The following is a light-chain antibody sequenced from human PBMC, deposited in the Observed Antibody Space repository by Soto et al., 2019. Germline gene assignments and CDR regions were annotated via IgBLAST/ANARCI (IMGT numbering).Light chain of an antibody. CDR1: QGISSW. CDR2: AAS. CDR3: QQANSFPIT. Sequence: DIQMTQSPSSVSASVGDRVTITCRASQGISSWLAWYQKKPGKAPNLLIYAASSLQCGVPSRFSGSESGTDFTLTISSLQPEDCAIYFCQQANSFPITFGQGTRLEIK. J-gene: IGKJ5*01. V-gene: IGKV1-12*01.